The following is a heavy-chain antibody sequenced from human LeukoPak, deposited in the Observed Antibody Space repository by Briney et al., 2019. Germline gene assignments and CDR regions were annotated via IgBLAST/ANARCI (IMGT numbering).Heavy chain of an antibody. CDR2: TKNKANSYTT. Sequence: GGALRLSCAASGFTFSDHYMDWVRQGPGKGLEWVGRTKNKANSYTTEYAASVKGRFTISRDDSKNSLYLLMNSPTTEDTAVYYCARSKGGNSYGRFDYWGQGTLVTVSS. V-gene: IGHV3-72*01. J-gene: IGHJ4*02. CDR1: GFTFSDHY. D-gene: IGHD5-18*01. CDR3: ARSKGGNSYGRFDY.